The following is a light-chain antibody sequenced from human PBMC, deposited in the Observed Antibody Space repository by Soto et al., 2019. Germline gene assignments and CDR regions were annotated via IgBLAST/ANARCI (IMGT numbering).Light chain of an antibody. CDR2: AAF. CDR1: QSISNY. Sequence: DIQMTQSPSSLSASVGDRVTITCRANQSISNYLNWYQQKPGKAPKLLIYAAFSLQSGVPSRFSGSGSGTDFTLTISSLQPEDFATYYCQQSYNTPLYTFGQGTKLEIK. J-gene: IGKJ2*01. V-gene: IGKV1-39*01. CDR3: QQSYNTPLYT.